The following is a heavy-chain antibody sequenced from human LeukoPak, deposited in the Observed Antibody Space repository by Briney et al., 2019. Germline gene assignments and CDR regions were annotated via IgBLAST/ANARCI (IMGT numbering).Heavy chain of an antibody. J-gene: IGHJ6*02. CDR2: ISYDGSNK. CDR1: GFTFSSYG. Sequence: GGSLRLSCAASGFTFSSYGMHGVRQAPGKGLEWVAVISYDGSNKYYADSVKGRFTISRDNSKNTLYLQMNSLRAEDTAVYYCAKDRAYCSGGSCYSQTLFYYYYYYGMDVWGQGTTVTVSS. D-gene: IGHD2-15*01. CDR3: AKDRAYCSGGSCYSQTLFYYYYYYGMDV. V-gene: IGHV3-30*18.